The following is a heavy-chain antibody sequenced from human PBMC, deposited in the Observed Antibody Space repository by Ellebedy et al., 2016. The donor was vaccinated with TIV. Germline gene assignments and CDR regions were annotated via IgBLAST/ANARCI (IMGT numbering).Heavy chain of an antibody. CDR1: GGSISSSSYY. Sequence: MPGGSLRLSCTVSGGSISSSSYYWSWIRQPPGKGLEWIGYIYYSGSTNYNPSLKSRVTISVDTSKNQFSLKLSSVTAADTAVYYCAGLDYSGSSNWFDPWGQGTLVTVSS. CDR3: AGLDYSGSSNWFDP. V-gene: IGHV4-61*05. D-gene: IGHD1-26*01. J-gene: IGHJ5*02. CDR2: IYYSGST.